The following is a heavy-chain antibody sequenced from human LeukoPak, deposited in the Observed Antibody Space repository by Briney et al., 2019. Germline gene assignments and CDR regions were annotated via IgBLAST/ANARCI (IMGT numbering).Heavy chain of an antibody. Sequence: GGSLRLSCAASGFTFNNYAMTWVRQAPGKGLEWVSAISGSGVSTYYADSVKGRFTISRDNSKNTLYLQMNSLRADDTAVYYCAKAPGGIVGYWGQGTLVTVSS. CDR1: GFTFNNYA. CDR3: AKAPGGIVGY. V-gene: IGHV3-23*01. J-gene: IGHJ4*02. CDR2: ISGSGVST. D-gene: IGHD3-16*01.